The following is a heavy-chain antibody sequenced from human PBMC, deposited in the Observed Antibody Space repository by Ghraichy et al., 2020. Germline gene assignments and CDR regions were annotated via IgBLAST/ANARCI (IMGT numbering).Heavy chain of an antibody. CDR3: ATVDTATRGAFDI. D-gene: IGHD5-18*01. V-gene: IGHV1-69*02. CDR1: GGTFSSYT. CDR2: IIPILGIA. Sequence: SVKVSCKASGGTFSSYTISWVRQAPGQGLEWMGRIIPILGIANYAQKFQGRVTITADKSTSTAYMELSSLRSEDTAVYYCATVDTATRGAFDIWGQGTMVTVSS. J-gene: IGHJ3*02.